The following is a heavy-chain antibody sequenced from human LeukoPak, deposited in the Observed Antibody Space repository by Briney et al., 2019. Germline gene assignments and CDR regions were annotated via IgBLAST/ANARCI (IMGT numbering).Heavy chain of an antibody. V-gene: IGHV1-2*02. D-gene: IGHD3-22*01. Sequence: ASVKVSCKASGYTFTAYYMHWVRQAPGQGLEWVGWINPNSGETNYAQKFQGRVTMTRDTSSSTVSMDLSRLTFDDTAIYHCARMIVVSLDPWGQGTLVTVSS. CDR1: GYTFTAYY. CDR3: ARMIVVSLDP. CDR2: INPNSGET. J-gene: IGHJ5*02.